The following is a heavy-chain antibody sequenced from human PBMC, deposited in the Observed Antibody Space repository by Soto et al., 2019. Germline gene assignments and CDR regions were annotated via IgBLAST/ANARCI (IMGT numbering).Heavy chain of an antibody. CDR1: GFTFSSYA. Sequence: GGSLRLSCAASGFTFSSYAMHWVRQAPGKGLEWVAVISYDGSNKYYADSVKGRFTISRDNSKNTLYLQMNSLRAEDTAVYYCARSGGDYGYYYYYGMDVWGQGTTVTVSS. J-gene: IGHJ6*02. CDR3: ARSGGDYGYYYYYGMDV. CDR2: ISYDGSNK. D-gene: IGHD4-17*01. V-gene: IGHV3-30-3*01.